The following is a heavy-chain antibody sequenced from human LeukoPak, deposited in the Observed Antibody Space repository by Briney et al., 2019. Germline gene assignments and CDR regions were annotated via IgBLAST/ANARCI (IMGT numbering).Heavy chain of an antibody. V-gene: IGHV3-74*01. CDR1: GFTFSSYW. CDR3: ARASFGGEYNWFDP. D-gene: IGHD3-10*01. Sequence: GGSLGLSCAASGFTFSSYWMHWVRQAPGKGLVWVSRINSDGSSTNYADSVKGRFTISRDNAKNTLYLQMNSLRAEDTAVYYCARASFGGEYNWFDPWGQGTLVTVSS. CDR2: INSDGSST. J-gene: IGHJ5*02.